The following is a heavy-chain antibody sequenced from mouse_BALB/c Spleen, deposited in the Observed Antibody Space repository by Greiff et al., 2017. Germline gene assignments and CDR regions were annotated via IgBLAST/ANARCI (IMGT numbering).Heavy chain of an antibody. J-gene: IGHJ3*01. CDR1: GFAFSSYD. V-gene: IGHV5-12-1*01. CDR3: ARRGSSLGWFAY. Sequence: EVKLMESGGGLVKPGGSLKLSCAASGFAFSSYDMSWVRQTPEKRLEWVAYISSGGGSTYYPDTVKGRFTISRDNAKNTLYLQMSSLKSEDTAMYYGARRGSSLGWFAYWGQGTLVTVSA. CDR2: ISSGGGST. D-gene: IGHD1-1*01.